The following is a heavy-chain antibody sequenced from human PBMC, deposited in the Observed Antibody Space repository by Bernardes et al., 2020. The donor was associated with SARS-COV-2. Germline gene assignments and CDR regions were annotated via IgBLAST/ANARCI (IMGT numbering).Heavy chain of an antibody. CDR3: AKHDYGSNSRSDY. Sequence: GGSLRLSCAASGFTSCSHWMHCARQAPGKGLVWVSRFNRAGSSTSYADSVKGRSTISRDNAKNTLYLQMNSLRAEDTAVYYCAKHDYGSNSRSDYWRQGSLVTVSS. D-gene: IGHD4-17*01. CDR2: FNRAGSST. J-gene: IGHJ4*02. V-gene: IGHV3-74*01. CDR1: GFTSCSHW.